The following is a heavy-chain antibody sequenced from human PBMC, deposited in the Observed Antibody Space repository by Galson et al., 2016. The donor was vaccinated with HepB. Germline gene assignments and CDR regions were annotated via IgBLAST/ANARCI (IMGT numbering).Heavy chain of an antibody. J-gene: IGHJ4*02. CDR2: ISAHNGDT. Sequence: SVKVSCKASGYTFTTNGISWVRQAPGQGLEWMGWISAHNGDTNSPQKLQGRVTLTTDTSTRTAYMELRSLTSDDTAVYYCARDRDRSLDYGGQGTLVTVSS. D-gene: IGHD3-10*01. CDR3: ARDRDRSLDY. CDR1: GYTFTTNG. V-gene: IGHV1-18*04.